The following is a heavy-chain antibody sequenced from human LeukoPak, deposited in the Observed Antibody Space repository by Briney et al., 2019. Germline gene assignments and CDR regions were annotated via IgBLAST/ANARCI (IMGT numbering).Heavy chain of an antibody. Sequence: GGSLRLSCAVSGYTFSVYFMTWVRQAPGKGLEWVSVIFDDGTTYYADSVGGRFTISRDISSNTLYLQMSSLRAEDTARYYCARAPPYYYDSRGYHYERGNYYYGMDVWGQGTTVTVSS. CDR3: ARAPPYYYDSRGYHYERGNYYYGMDV. V-gene: IGHV3-53*01. CDR2: IFDDGTT. J-gene: IGHJ6*02. D-gene: IGHD3-22*01. CDR1: GYTFSVYF.